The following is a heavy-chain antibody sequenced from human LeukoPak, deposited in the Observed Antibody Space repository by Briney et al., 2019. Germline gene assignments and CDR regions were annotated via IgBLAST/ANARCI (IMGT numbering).Heavy chain of an antibody. CDR3: ARRYCSGGTCYGGNWLDP. D-gene: IGHD2-15*01. V-gene: IGHV4-39*01. Sequence: SETLSLTCTVSGGSISSSSYYWGWIRQPPGKGLEWIGNTYYSGSTYYNPSLKSRVTISVDTSKNQFSLKLSSVTAADTAMYYCARRYCSGGTCYGGNWLDPWGQGTLVTVSS. CDR2: TYYSGST. J-gene: IGHJ5*02. CDR1: GGSISSSSYY.